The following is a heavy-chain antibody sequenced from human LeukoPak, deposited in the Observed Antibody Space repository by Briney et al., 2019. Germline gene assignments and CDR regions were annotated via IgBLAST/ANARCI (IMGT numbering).Heavy chain of an antibody. J-gene: IGHJ4*02. V-gene: IGHV3-7*01. CDR3: LPGKGY. Sequence: GGSLRLSCAASGLTFSTYWMNWVRQAPGKGLEWVANTNPDRNEKYYADSVKGRFSIFRDNAYSILYLQMNNLRGEDTAVYYCLPGKGYWGQGTLVTVSS. CDR1: GLTFSTYW. CDR2: TNPDRNEK. D-gene: IGHD4-23*01.